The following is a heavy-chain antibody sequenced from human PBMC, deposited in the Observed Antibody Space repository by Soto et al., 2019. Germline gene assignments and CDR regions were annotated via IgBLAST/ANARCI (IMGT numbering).Heavy chain of an antibody. Sequence: PSETLSLTCSVSGASISSYYWSWIRQPPGKGLEWIGYIFYSGSSGSTNYNPSLKSRVPISVDTSKNQFSLKLSSGTAADTAVYYCARTALGWLDPWGQGTLVTVSS. CDR3: ARTALGWLDP. D-gene: IGHD2-21*02. CDR2: IFYSGSSGST. CDR1: GASISSYY. J-gene: IGHJ5*02. V-gene: IGHV4-59*01.